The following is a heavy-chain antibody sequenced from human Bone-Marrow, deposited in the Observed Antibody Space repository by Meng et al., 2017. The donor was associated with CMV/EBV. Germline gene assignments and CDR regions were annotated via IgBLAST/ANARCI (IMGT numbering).Heavy chain of an antibody. CDR2: IIPIFGTA. J-gene: IGHJ6*02. V-gene: IGHV1-69*05. D-gene: IGHD6-19*01. CDR3: ARDPPIVGAVAGRAYYYYGMDV. CDR1: GGTFSSYA. Sequence: KVSCKASGGTFSSYAISWVRQAPGQGLEWMGGIIPIFGTANYAQKFQGRVTITTDESTSTAYMELSSLRSEDTAVYYCARDPPIVGAVAGRAYYYYGMDVWGQGTTVTVSS.